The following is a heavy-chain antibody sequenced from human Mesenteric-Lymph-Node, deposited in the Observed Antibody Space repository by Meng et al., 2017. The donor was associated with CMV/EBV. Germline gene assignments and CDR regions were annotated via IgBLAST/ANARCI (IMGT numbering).Heavy chain of an antibody. CDR1: GFTFSNDV. J-gene: IGHJ3*02. D-gene: IGHD1-14*01. CDR3: ARHNVYAFDI. Sequence: GESLKISCAASGFTFSNDVMSWVRQAPGKGLEWVSSISGSGGDTDSADSVKGRFTISRDNAENSLFLQMNSLRAEDTAVYFCARHNVYAFDIWGQGTVVTVSS. V-gene: IGHV3-23*01. CDR2: ISGSGGDT.